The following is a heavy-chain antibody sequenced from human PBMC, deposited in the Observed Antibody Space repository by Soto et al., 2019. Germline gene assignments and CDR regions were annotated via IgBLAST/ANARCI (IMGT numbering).Heavy chain of an antibody. Sequence: GASVKVSCKASGYTFTSYDINWVRQAPGQGLEWMGIINPSGGSTSYAQKFQGRVTMTRDTSTSTVYMELSSLRSEDTAVYYCARSYRIAAALTFDPWGQGTLVTVSS. CDR2: INPSGGST. V-gene: IGHV1-46*03. CDR1: GYTFTSYD. CDR3: ARSYRIAAALTFDP. D-gene: IGHD6-13*01. J-gene: IGHJ5*02.